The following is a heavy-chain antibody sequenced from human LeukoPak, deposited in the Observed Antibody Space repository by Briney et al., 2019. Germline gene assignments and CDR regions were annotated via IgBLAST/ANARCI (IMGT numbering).Heavy chain of an antibody. CDR3: ARELRDIVVVVAAAKLGGFDY. D-gene: IGHD2-15*01. Sequence: GGSLRLSCAASGFTFSSYGMHWVRQAPGKGLEGVAFIRYDGSNKYYADSVKGRFTISRENSKNTLYLQMNSLRAEDTAVYYCARELRDIVVVVAAAKLGGFDYWGQGTLVTVSS. V-gene: IGHV3-30*02. J-gene: IGHJ4*02. CDR2: IRYDGSNK. CDR1: GFTFSSYG.